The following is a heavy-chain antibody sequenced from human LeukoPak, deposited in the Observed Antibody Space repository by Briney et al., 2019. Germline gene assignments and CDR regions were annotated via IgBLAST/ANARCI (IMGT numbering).Heavy chain of an antibody. CDR2: FDPEDGET. J-gene: IGHJ6*03. Sequence: ASVKVSCKVSGYTLTELSMHWVRQAPGKGLEWMGGFDPEDGETIYAQKFQGRVTMTEDTSTDTAYMELSSLRSDDTAVYYCARDQYSGSYYTYYYYYMDVWGKGTTVTVSS. V-gene: IGHV1-24*01. CDR1: GYTLTELS. CDR3: ARDQYSGSYYTYYYYYMDV. D-gene: IGHD1-26*01.